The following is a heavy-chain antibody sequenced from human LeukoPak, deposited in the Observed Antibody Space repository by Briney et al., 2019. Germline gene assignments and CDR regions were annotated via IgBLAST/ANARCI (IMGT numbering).Heavy chain of an antibody. CDR2: IYHSGST. J-gene: IGHJ4*02. Sequence: SETLSLTCAVSGGSISSGGYSWSWIRQPPGKGLEWIGYIYHSGSTYYNPSLKSRVTISVDRSKNQFSLKLSSVTAADTAVYYCASSSALGYYDSSGRIDYWGQGTLVTVSS. CDR3: ASSSALGYYDSSGRIDY. CDR1: GGSISSGGYS. D-gene: IGHD3-22*01. V-gene: IGHV4-30-2*01.